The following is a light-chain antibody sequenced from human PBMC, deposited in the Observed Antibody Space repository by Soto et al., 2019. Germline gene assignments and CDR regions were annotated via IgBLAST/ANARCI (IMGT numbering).Light chain of an antibody. CDR1: PDISTY. V-gene: IGKV1-33*01. CDR3: QHYDTLSRAVT. J-gene: IGKJ4*01. Sequence: DIQMTQSPTSLSASVGDRVTITCQASPDISTYVNWYQHKPGRAPKLLIYDAYSLQTGVPSRFSGSGSGTDFTFTIGSLQSEDIATYYCQHYDTLSRAVTFGGGTKVDIK. CDR2: DAY.